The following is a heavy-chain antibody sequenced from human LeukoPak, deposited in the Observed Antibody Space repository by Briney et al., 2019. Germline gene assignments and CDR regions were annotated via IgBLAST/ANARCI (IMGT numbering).Heavy chain of an antibody. CDR1: GYTFTSYG. J-gene: IGHJ3*02. V-gene: IGHV1-18*01. CDR2: ISAYNGNT. CDR3: ARVDVQLERPDAFDI. D-gene: IGHD1-1*01. Sequence: ASVKVSCKASGYTFTSYGISWVRQAPGQGLEWMGWISAYNGNTNYAQKLQGRVTMTTDASTSTAYMELRSLRSDDTAVYYCARVDVQLERPDAFDIWGQGTMVTVSS.